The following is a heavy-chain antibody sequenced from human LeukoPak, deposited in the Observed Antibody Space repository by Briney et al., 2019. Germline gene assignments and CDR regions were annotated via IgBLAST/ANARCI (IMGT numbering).Heavy chain of an antibody. CDR3: ARGGTDCSSTSCHVKAGLGY. D-gene: IGHD2-2*01. J-gene: IGHJ4*02. Sequence: ASVKVSCKASGYTFTSYDINWVRQATGQGLEWMGWMNPNSGNTGYAQKFQGRVTMTRNTSISTAYMELSSLRSEDTAVYYCARGGTDCSSTSCHVKAGLGYWGQGTLVTVSS. V-gene: IGHV1-8*01. CDR1: GYTFTSYD. CDR2: MNPNSGNT.